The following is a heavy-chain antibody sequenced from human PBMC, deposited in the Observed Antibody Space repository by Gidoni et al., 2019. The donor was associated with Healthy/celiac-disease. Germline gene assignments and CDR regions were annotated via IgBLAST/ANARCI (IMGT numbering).Heavy chain of an antibody. CDR3: ARGPAGWYYYYGMDV. CDR1: GFTFSDHY. J-gene: IGHJ6*02. V-gene: IGHV3-72*01. Sequence: EVQLVESGGGLVQPGGSLRLSGAASGFTFSDHYMDLVRQAPGKGLEWVGRTRNKANSYTTEYAASVKGRFTISRDDSKNSLYLQMNSLKTEDTAVYYCARGPAGWYYYYGMDVRGQGTTVTVSS. D-gene: IGHD6-19*01. CDR2: TRNKANSYTT.